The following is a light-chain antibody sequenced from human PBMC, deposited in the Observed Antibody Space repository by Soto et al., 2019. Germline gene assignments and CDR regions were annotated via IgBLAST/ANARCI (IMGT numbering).Light chain of an antibody. V-gene: IGKV3-20*01. CDR2: GAS. J-gene: IGKJ4*01. Sequence: EIVLTQSPGTLSLSPGERATLSCRASQSVRSSYLAWYQQKPGQAPRLLIYGASSSATGISDRFSGSGSGTDFTLTISRLEPEDFAVYDCQQYDSSLTFGGGTKVEIK. CDR1: QSVRSSY. CDR3: QQYDSSLT.